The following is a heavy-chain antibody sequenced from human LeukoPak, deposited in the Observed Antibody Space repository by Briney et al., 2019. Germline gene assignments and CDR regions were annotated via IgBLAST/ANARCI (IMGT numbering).Heavy chain of an antibody. CDR1: GGSISSYY. CDR3: ARERLVSYDSSGYYRDFDY. V-gene: IGHV4-59*12. D-gene: IGHD3-22*01. CDR2: IYYSGST. J-gene: IGHJ4*02. Sequence: SETLSLTCTVSGGSISSYYWSWIRQPPGKGLEWIGYIYYSGSTNYNPSLKSRVTISVDTSKNQFSLKLSSVTTADTAVYYCARERLVSYDSSGYYRDFDYWGQGTLVTVSS.